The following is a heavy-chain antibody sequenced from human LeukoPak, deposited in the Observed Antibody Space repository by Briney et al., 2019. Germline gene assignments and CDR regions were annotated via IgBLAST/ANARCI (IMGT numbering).Heavy chain of an antibody. CDR3: ARKRCTSDCYLFDL. CDR1: GYTFSTYG. D-gene: IGHD2-21*02. V-gene: IGHV1-18*01. CDR2: INTNNGNT. Sequence: ASVKVSCKASGYTFSTYGLMWVRQAPGQGLEWMGWINTNNGNTNYAQKFQGRVTMTTDTSTGTGYMELRSLRSDDTAVYYCARKRCTSDCYLFDLWGQGTLVTVSS. J-gene: IGHJ5*02.